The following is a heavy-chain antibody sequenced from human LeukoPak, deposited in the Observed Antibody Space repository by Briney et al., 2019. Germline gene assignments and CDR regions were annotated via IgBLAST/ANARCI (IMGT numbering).Heavy chain of an antibody. CDR1: GDSISSYY. D-gene: IGHD4-11*01. Sequence: ESGPGLVKPSETLSPTCTVSGDSISSYYWSWIRQPPGKGLEWIGYIYNSETNNYNPSLESRVTISEDTSKNQFSLMLTSVTAADTAVYYCARVVYSHYWPEGMDVWGQGTTVTVSS. CDR2: IYNSETN. J-gene: IGHJ6*02. CDR3: ARVVYSHYWPEGMDV. V-gene: IGHV4-59*01.